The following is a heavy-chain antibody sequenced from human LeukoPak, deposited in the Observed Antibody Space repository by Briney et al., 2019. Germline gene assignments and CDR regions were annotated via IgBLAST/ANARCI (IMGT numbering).Heavy chain of an antibody. CDR1: GASVSSSH. V-gene: IGHV4-59*02. CDR2: LSYTGKT. Sequence: KPSETLSLTCVVSGASVSSSHWKWIRQLPGKGLEWIGCLSYTGKTDYNPSLSGRVTMSLGTSNNQVSLTLRSVTAADTAVYYCSEGYFEPFAHWGQGILVAVSS. CDR3: SEGYFEPFAH. D-gene: IGHD3-9*01. J-gene: IGHJ4*02.